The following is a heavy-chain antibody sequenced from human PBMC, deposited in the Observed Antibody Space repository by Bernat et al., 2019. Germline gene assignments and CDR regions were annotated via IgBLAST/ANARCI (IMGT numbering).Heavy chain of an antibody. D-gene: IGHD6-13*01. Sequence: EVQLVQSGAEVKKPGESLKISCKGSGYSFTSYWIGWVRQLPGKGLEWMGSIYPGDSDTRYSPSFQGQVTISADKSISTAYLQWSSLKASDTAMYYWARFSSVGPQAAAGTFPNAFDIWGQGTMVTVSS. CDR2: IYPGDSDT. J-gene: IGHJ3*02. CDR1: GYSFTSYW. CDR3: ARFSSVGPQAAAGTFPNAFDI. V-gene: IGHV5-51*01.